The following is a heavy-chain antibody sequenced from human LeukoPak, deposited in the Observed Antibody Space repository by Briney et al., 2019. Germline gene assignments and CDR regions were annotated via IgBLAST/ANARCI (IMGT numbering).Heavy chain of an antibody. CDR2: INGDESLT. J-gene: IGHJ6*02. Sequence: GGSLRLSCAASGFTFSSYSMNWVRQAPGKGLVWVSRINGDESLTHYADSVRGRFTISRDNARNTLYLQMDSLRAEDTAVYYCALFWRDGMDVWGQGTTVTVSS. CDR1: GFTFSSYS. CDR3: ALFWRDGMDV. V-gene: IGHV3-74*01. D-gene: IGHD1-1*01.